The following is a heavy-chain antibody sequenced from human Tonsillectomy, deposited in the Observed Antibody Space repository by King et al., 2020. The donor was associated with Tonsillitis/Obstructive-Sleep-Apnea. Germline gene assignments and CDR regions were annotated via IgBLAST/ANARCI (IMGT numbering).Heavy chain of an antibody. CDR3: ARVKIFGVASKYYYYYMDV. J-gene: IGHJ6*03. D-gene: IGHD3-3*01. CDR2: VIPVFDTV. V-gene: IGHV1-69*01. Sequence: QLVQSGTEVKKPGSSVKVSCKASGGTFSSYAISWVRQAPGQGLEWMGGVIPVFDTVNSAQKFQGRVTINAEESTNIAYMELSSLRSEDTAVYYCARVKIFGVASKYYYYYMDVWGKGTTVTVPS. CDR1: GGTFSSYA.